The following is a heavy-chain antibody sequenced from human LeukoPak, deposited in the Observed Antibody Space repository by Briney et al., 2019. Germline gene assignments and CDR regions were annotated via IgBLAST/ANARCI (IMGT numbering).Heavy chain of an antibody. CDR2: TYSSGNT. D-gene: IGHD1-26*01. V-gene: IGHV4-59*01. Sequence: SETLSLTCSVSVASITSYYWNWIRQPPGKGLEWIGNTYSSGNTNYNPSLESRVTISLDTSKNQFSLRLSSVTAADTAVYYCAKDWELGSWGQGTLVTVSS. J-gene: IGHJ5*02. CDR3: AKDWELGS. CDR1: VASITSYY.